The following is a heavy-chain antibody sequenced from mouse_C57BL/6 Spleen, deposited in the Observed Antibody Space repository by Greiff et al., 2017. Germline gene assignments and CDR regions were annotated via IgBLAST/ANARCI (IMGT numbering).Heavy chain of an antibody. V-gene: IGHV1-62-2*01. CDR3: ARHGPYYYGSSYPPFDY. CDR2: FYPGSGSI. Sequence: QVQLQQSGAELVKPGASVKLSCKASGYTFTEYTIHWVKQRSGQGLEWLGWFYPGSGSIKYNEKFKDKATLTADKSSSTVYMELSRLTSEDSAVYFCARHGPYYYGSSYPPFDYWGQVTTLTVSS. CDR1: GYTFTEYT. J-gene: IGHJ2*01. D-gene: IGHD1-1*01.